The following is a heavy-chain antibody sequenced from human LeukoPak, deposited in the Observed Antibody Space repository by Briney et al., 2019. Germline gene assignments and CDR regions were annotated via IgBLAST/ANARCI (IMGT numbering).Heavy chain of an antibody. Sequence: ASVKVSCKVSGYTLTELSMHWVRQAPGKGLEWMGGFDPEDGETIYAQKFQGRVTMTEDTSTDTAYMDLSSLRSEDTAVYYCATGRVVPAAMMGVWFDPWGQGTLVTVSS. V-gene: IGHV1-24*01. CDR1: GYTLTELS. D-gene: IGHD2-2*01. CDR2: FDPEDGET. CDR3: ATGRVVPAAMMGVWFDP. J-gene: IGHJ5*02.